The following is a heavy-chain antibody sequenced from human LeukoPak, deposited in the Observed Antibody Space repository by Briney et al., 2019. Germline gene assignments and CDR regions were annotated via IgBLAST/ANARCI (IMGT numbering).Heavy chain of an antibody. J-gene: IGHJ6*02. CDR3: ARDPVHYYYGMDV. CDR2: IYYSGST. Sequence: SWVRQHPGKGLEWIGYIYYSGSTYYNPSLKSRVTISVDTSKNQFSLKLSSVTAADTAVYYCARDPVHYYYGMDVWGQGTTVTVSS. D-gene: IGHD2-8*01. V-gene: IGHV4-31*02.